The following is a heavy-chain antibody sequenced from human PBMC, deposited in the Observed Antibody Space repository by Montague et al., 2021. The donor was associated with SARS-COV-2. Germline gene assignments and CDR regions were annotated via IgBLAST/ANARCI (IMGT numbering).Heavy chain of an antibody. D-gene: IGHD6-25*01. CDR1: GSSITSYY. J-gene: IGHJ4*02. CDR3: ARVFRGQRLAFDF. V-gene: IGHV4-59*12. CDR2: IYSSGSA. Sequence: ETLSLTCTVSGSSITSYYWSWNRQAPGKGLEWIAYIYSSGSASYNPSLRSRVTMSVDKSTNQFSLRLNSVTAADTAVYYCARVFRGQRLAFDFWGQGALVIVSS.